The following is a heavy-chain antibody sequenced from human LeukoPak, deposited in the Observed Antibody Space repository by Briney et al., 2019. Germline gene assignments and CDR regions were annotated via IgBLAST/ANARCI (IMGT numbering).Heavy chain of an antibody. CDR2: ISYDGSNK. CDR3: VKVLLWFGESQMGGMDV. D-gene: IGHD3-10*01. V-gene: IGHV3-30*18. Sequence: GGSLRLSCAASGFTFSTYGMHWVRQAPGKGLEWVAVISYDGSNKYYADSVKGRFTISRDNSKNTLYLQMNSLRPEDTAVYYCVKVLLWFGESQMGGMDVWGQGTTVTVSS. CDR1: GFTFSTYG. J-gene: IGHJ6*02.